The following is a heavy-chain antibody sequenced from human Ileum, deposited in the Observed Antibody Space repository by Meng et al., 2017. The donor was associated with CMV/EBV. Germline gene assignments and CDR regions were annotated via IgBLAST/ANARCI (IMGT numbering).Heavy chain of an antibody. CDR3: ERVVIAVAGVVYYFDS. Sequence: ASVKVSCKASGYTFTGYYIHWVRQAPGQGLEWMGWINPNSGVTIYAQKFQGRVTMTRDTSISTAYMGMSGLRSDDTAVYYCERVVIAVAGVVYYFDSWGQGTLVTVSS. J-gene: IGHJ4*02. D-gene: IGHD6-19*01. V-gene: IGHV1-2*02. CDR2: INPNSGVT. CDR1: GYTFTGYY.